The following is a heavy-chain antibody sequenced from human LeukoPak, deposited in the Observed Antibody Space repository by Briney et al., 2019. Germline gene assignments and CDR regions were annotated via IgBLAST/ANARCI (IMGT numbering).Heavy chain of an antibody. Sequence: ASVKVSCKASGYTFTSYDINWVRQAPGQGFEWMGWMNPNSGNTVYAQKFQGRVTMTRNTSISTAYMELSSLRSEDTAVYYCARGFSLAFDIWGQGTMVTVSS. D-gene: IGHD2/OR15-2a*01. CDR1: GYTFTSYD. V-gene: IGHV1-8*01. CDR3: ARGFSLAFDI. CDR2: MNPNSGNT. J-gene: IGHJ3*02.